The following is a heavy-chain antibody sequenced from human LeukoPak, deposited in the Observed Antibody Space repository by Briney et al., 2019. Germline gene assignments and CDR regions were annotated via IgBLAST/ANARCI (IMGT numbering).Heavy chain of an antibody. Sequence: SETLSLTCTVSGGSISSGDYYWSWIRQPPGKGLEWFAYMYYSGSTYYNPSLKSQVTMSADTSKNQLSLKLSSVTAADTAVYYCARPYYYDSRIDPWGQGILVTVSS. CDR1: GGSISSGDYY. CDR2: MYYSGST. D-gene: IGHD3-22*01. V-gene: IGHV4-30-4*01. CDR3: ARPYYYDSRIDP. J-gene: IGHJ5*02.